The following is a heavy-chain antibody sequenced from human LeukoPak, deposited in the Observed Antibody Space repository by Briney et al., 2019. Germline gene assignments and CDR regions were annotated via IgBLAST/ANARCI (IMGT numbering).Heavy chain of an antibody. J-gene: IGHJ5*02. CDR3: ARVRVNIVLMCECFDP. CDR2: INAYNGNT. V-gene: IGHV1-18*01. CDR1: GYTFTTYA. Sequence: ASVKVSCKASGYTFTTYAMHWVRQAPGQRLEWMGWINAYNGNTNYAQKLQGRVTMTTDTSTSTAYMELRSLRSDDTAVYYCARVRVNIVLMCECFDPWGQGTLVTVSS. D-gene: IGHD2-8*01.